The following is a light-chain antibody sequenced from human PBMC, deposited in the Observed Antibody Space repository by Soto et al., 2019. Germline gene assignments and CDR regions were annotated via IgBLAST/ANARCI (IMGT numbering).Light chain of an antibody. Sequence: QSALTQPPSASGSPGQSVTISCTGTSSDVGAYNYVCWYQQLPGTAPKLLIYDNNKRPSGIPDRFSGSKSGTSATLGITGLQTGDEADYYCGTWDSSLSAGVFGGGTKLTVL. J-gene: IGLJ3*02. CDR1: SSDVGAYNY. CDR3: GTWDSSLSAGV. V-gene: IGLV1-51*01. CDR2: DNN.